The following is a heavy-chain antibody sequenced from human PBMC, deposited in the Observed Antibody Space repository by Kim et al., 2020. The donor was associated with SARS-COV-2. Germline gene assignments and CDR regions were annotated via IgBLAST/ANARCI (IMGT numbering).Heavy chain of an antibody. Sequence: SETLSLTCAVYGGSFSGYYWSWIRQPPGKGLEWIGEINHSGSTNPNPSLKSRVTISVDTSKNQFSLNLSSVTAADTAVYYCARGEYYSGYGVYYYGMDVWGQGTTVTVSS. CDR3: ARGEYYSGYGVYYYGMDV. J-gene: IGHJ6*02. CDR2: INHSGST. CDR1: GGSFSGYY. V-gene: IGHV4-34*01. D-gene: IGHD5-12*01.